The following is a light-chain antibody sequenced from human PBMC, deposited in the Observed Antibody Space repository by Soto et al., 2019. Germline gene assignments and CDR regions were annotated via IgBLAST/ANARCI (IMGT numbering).Light chain of an antibody. V-gene: IGKV3-20*01. Sequence: ENVLTQSPATLSLSPGERATLSCRASQSVSSNLAWYQQRPGQAPRLLIYGASSRATGIPDRFSGSGSGTDFTLTISRLEPEDFAVYYCQRYDSSSWTFGQGTKVDIK. J-gene: IGKJ1*01. CDR1: QSVSSN. CDR3: QRYDSSSWT. CDR2: GAS.